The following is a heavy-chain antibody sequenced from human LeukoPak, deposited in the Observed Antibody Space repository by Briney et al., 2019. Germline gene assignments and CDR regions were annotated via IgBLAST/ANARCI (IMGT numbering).Heavy chain of an antibody. D-gene: IGHD3-3*01. V-gene: IGHV4-59*01. CDR3: ARVLRDFWSGYYTDSLFDY. J-gene: IGHJ4*02. CDR1: GGSISSYY. CDR2: IYYSGST. Sequence: SETLSLTCTVSGGSISSYYWSWIRQPPGKGREGIGYIYYSGSTNYNPSLKSRVTISVDTSKNQFSLELSSVTAADTAVYYCARVLRDFWSGYYTDSLFDYWGQGTLVTVSS.